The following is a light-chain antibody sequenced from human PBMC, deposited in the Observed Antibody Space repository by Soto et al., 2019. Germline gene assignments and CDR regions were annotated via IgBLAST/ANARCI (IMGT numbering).Light chain of an antibody. CDR3: LQYATSRRT. Sequence: DIVLTQSPGTLSLSPGERATLSCRANQTVSRNYLAWYQQKPGQTPRLLIYSASNKATVIPDRFRGSGSGTDFTLTITRLEPEDFGVYYCLQYATSRRTFGQGPGWTSN. CDR1: QTVSRNY. CDR2: SAS. J-gene: IGKJ1*01. V-gene: IGKV3-20*01.